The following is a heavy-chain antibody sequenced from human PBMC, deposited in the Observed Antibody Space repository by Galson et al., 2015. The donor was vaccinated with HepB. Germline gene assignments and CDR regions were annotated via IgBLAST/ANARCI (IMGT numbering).Heavy chain of an antibody. CDR3: AKRISGFAFDI. D-gene: IGHD6-19*01. CDR1: GFTFSGSA. J-gene: IGHJ3*02. Sequence: SLRLSCAASGFTFSGSAMHWVRQASGKGLEWVSAISGSGGSTYYADSVKGRFTISRDNSKNTLYLQMNSLRTEDTAVYYCAKRISGFAFDIWGQGTMVTVSS. CDR2: ISGSGGST. V-gene: IGHV3-23*01.